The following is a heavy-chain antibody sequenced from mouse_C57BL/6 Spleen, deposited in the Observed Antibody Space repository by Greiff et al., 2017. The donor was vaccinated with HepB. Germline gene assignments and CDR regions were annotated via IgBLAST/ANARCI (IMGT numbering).Heavy chain of an antibody. CDR3: ARRSYDYLYAMDY. Sequence: LVESGAELVKPGASVKMSCKASGYTFTSYWITWVKQRPGQGLEWIGDIYPGSGSTNYNEKFKSKATLTVDTSSSTAYMQLSSLTSEDSAVYYCARRSYDYLYAMDYWGQGTSVTVSS. CDR1: GYTFTSYW. V-gene: IGHV1-55*01. CDR2: IYPGSGST. D-gene: IGHD2-4*01. J-gene: IGHJ4*01.